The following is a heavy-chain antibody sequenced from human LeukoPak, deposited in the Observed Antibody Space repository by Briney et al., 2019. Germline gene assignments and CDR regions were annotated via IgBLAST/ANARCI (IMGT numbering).Heavy chain of an antibody. V-gene: IGHV3-7*01. D-gene: IGHD5/OR15-5a*01. CDR3: ARIFSVYYVFDY. J-gene: IGHJ4*02. CDR2: IKQDGSEE. CDR1: GFIFSNYW. Sequence: GGPLRLSCAASGFIFSNYWMSWVRLAPGRGLEWVANIKQDGSEEDYVDSVKGRFTISRDNAKNSMYLQMNSLRADDTAVYYCARIFSVYYVFDYWGQGTPVTASS.